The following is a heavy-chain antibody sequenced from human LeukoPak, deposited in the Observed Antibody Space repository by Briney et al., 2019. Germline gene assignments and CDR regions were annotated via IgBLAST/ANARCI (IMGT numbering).Heavy chain of an antibody. D-gene: IGHD3-10*01. J-gene: IGHJ1*01. CDR1: GFTFDDYG. V-gene: IGHV3-20*04. CDR2: INWNDGNT. CDR3: VRGITMFQH. Sequence: GGSLRLSCAASGFTFDDYGMSWVRQAPGKGLEWVAGINWNDGNTGYADSVKGRFTISRDNDKNSLYLQMNSLRAEDTALYYCVRGITMFQHWGQGTLVTVSS.